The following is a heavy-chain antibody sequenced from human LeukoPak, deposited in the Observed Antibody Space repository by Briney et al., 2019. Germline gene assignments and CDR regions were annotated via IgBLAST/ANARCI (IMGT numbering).Heavy chain of an antibody. Sequence: GGSLRLSCAASGFTFSSYWMSWVRQAPGKGLEWVANIRQDGSEKYYVDSVKGRFTISRDNAKNSLYLQMNSLRSDDTAMYYCARRAPGKLAADYWGQGTLVTVSS. CDR2: IRQDGSEK. J-gene: IGHJ4*02. V-gene: IGHV3-7*03. D-gene: IGHD3-10*01. CDR3: ARRAPGKLAADY. CDR1: GFTFSSYW.